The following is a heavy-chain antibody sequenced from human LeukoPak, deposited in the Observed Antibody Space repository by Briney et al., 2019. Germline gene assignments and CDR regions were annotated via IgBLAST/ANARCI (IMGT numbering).Heavy chain of an antibody. CDR1: GYTFTGYY. J-gene: IGHJ6*02. V-gene: IGHV1-2*04. D-gene: IGHD3-9*01. CDR3: ARSGKKGNILTGYYYYYYGMDV. Sequence: GASVKVSCKASGYTFTGYYMHWVRQAPGQGLEWMGWINPNSGGTNYAQKFQGWVTMTRDTSISTAYMELSRLRSDDTAVYYCARSGKKGNILTGYYYYYYGMDVWGQGTTVTVSS. CDR2: INPNSGGT.